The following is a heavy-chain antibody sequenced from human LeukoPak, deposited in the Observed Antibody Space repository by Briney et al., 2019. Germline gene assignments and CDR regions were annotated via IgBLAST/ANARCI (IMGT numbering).Heavy chain of an antibody. CDR1: GGSISNYY. CDR2: IYYSGRT. CDR3: ARTLDDGTLDY. D-gene: IGHD1-1*01. J-gene: IGHJ4*02. Sequence: SETLSLTCTVSGGSISNYYWSWIRQPPGKGLEWIAYIYYSGRTNYNPSLKSRVTISVDTSKNQFSLKLSSVTAADTAVYYCARTLDDGTLDYWGQGTLVTVSS. V-gene: IGHV4-59*01.